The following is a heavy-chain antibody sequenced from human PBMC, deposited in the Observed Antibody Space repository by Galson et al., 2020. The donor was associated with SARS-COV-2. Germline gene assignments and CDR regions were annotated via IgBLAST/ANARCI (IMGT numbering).Heavy chain of an antibody. V-gene: IGHV5-51*01. Sequence: GESLKISFKGSGYTYTNYWIGCVRQMPGKGLEWMGIIYPGDSDTRYRPSFQGQVTISADKSISTAYLQWSSLKASDTAMYYCASGGGPYYFDYWGQGTLVTVSS. J-gene: IGHJ4*02. CDR3: ASGGGPYYFDY. CDR1: GYTYTNYW. CDR2: IYPGDSDT. D-gene: IGHD2-15*01.